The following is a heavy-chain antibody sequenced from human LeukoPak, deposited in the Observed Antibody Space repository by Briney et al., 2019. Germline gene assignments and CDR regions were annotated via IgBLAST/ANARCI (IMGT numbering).Heavy chain of an antibody. Sequence: SETLSLTCAVYGGSFSGYYWSWIRQPPGKGLEWIGEINHSGSTYYNPSLKSRVTISVDTSKNQFSLKLSSVTAADTAVYYCAAKGGFYDILTGYQENWFDPWGQGTLVTVSS. CDR3: AAKGGFYDILTGYQENWFDP. D-gene: IGHD3-9*01. V-gene: IGHV4-34*01. CDR1: GGSFSGYY. J-gene: IGHJ5*02. CDR2: INHSGST.